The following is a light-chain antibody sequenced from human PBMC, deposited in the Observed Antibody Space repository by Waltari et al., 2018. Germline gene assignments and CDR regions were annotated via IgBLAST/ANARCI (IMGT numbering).Light chain of an antibody. CDR1: ESIDRR. CDR3: QQYHIWPPYT. J-gene: IGKJ2*01. V-gene: IGKV3-15*01. CDR2: GAT. Sequence: EIVMTQSPASLSVSPGDRATLTCRASESIDRRVAWYRQRPGQAPRLLIFGATIRASGVPDRIGGSGSGTEFTLTISSLQSDDFGLYYCQQYHIWPPYTFAQGTRLDI.